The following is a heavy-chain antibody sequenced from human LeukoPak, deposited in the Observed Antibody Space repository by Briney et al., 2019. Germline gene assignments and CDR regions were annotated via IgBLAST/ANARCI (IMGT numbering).Heavy chain of an antibody. CDR3: AKGSYYDSSGSFYFDY. V-gene: IGHV3-23*01. D-gene: IGHD3-22*01. CDR2: ISGSGDNT. CDR1: GFTFSSYA. Sequence: GGSLRLSCAASGFTFSSYAMCWVREAPGKGLEWVSGISGSGDNTYYADSVKRRFTISRDNSKNTLYVQVNSLGTEDTAAYYCAKGSYYDSSGSFYFDYWGQGTLVTVSS. J-gene: IGHJ4*02.